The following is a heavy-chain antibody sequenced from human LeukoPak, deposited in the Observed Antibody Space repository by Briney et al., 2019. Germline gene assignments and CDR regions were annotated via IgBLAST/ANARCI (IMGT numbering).Heavy chain of an antibody. J-gene: IGHJ4*02. Sequence: GGSLRLSCAVSGFTFSSYRMSWVRQAPGKGLEWVSSISTSSSSKYYADSVKGRFTVSRDNAKNSLDLQMNSLRAEDTAVYYCARWDDLFLIDFWGQGTLVTVSS. CDR3: ARWDDLFLIDF. V-gene: IGHV3-21*01. D-gene: IGHD3-9*01. CDR2: ISTSSSSK. CDR1: GFTFSSYR.